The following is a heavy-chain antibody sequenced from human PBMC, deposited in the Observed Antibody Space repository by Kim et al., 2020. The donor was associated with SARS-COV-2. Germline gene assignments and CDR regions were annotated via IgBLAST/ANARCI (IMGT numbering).Heavy chain of an antibody. CDR3: ARDHGPYGDYAIIRYYYYYYGMDV. CDR2: ISAYNGNT. J-gene: IGHJ6*02. V-gene: IGHV1-18*01. CDR1: GYTFTSYG. D-gene: IGHD4-17*01. Sequence: ASVKVSCKASGYTFTSYGISWVRQAPGQGLEWMGWISAYNGNTNYAQKLQGRVTMTTDTSTSTAYMELRSLRSDDTAVYYCARDHGPYGDYAIIRYYYYYYGMDVWGQGTTVTVSS.